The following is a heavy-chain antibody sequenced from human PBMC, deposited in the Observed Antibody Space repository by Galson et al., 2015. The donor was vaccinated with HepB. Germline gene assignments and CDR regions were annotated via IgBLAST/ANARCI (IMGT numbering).Heavy chain of an antibody. CDR2: LWYDGVNK. D-gene: IGHD2/OR15-2a*01. CDR1: GFDLRNYG. Sequence: SLRLSCAASGFDLRNYGIHWVRQAPGKGLEWVAVLWYDGVNKFYADSVKGRFTISRDTSKNTLYLQMNSLRAEDSAVYYCARDPDNMNIGAIGYFDYWGQGTLVTVSS. V-gene: IGHV3-33*08. J-gene: IGHJ4*02. CDR3: ARDPDNMNIGAIGYFDY.